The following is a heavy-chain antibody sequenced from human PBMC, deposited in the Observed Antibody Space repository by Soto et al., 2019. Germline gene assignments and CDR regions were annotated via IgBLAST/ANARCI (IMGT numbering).Heavy chain of an antibody. D-gene: IGHD6-13*01. CDR1: GYTLTELS. CDR3: ATNIAAAGTFYFDY. J-gene: IGHJ4*02. V-gene: IGHV1-24*01. Sequence: VKVSCKVSGYTLTELSMHWVRQAPGKGLEWMGGFDPEDGETIYAQKFQGRVTMTEDTSTDTAYMELSSLRSEDTAVYYCATNIAAAGTFYFDYWGQGTLVTVS. CDR2: FDPEDGET.